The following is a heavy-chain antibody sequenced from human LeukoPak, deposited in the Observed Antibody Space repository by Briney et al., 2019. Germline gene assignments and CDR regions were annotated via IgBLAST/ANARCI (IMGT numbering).Heavy chain of an antibody. CDR2: IYSGGAT. Sequence: GGALXLSCAASGFTFASYAMSWVRQAPGKGLEGVSIIYSGGATFYADSVKGRFTISRENSKNTLWLQMNSLRAEDTAVYYCARLHYDVLTGPFDYWGQGTLVTVSS. CDR3: ARLHYDVLTGPFDY. D-gene: IGHD3-9*01. V-gene: IGHV3-66*04. CDR1: GFTFASYA. J-gene: IGHJ4*02.